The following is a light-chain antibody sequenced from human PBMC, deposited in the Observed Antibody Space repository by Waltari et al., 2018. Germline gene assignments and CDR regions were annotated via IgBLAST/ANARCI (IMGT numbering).Light chain of an antibody. V-gene: IGKV3-11*01. CDR2: DAS. CDR1: QSINRY. Sequence: EIVLTQSPATLSLSPGERPTLSCRASQSINRYLAWYQQKPGQPPRLLIYDASKRATGIPARFSGSGSGTDFTLTISSLEPEDFAVYYCQQRTNSFGGGTKVEIK. J-gene: IGKJ4*01. CDR3: QQRTNS.